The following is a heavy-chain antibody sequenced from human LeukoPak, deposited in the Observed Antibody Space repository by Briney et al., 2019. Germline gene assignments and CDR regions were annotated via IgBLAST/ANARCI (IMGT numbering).Heavy chain of an antibody. CDR2: ISSSSSTI. CDR1: GFTFSSYS. J-gene: IGHJ5*02. CDR3: ARSPQLRLGELSSP. D-gene: IGHD3-16*02. V-gene: IGHV3-48*01. Sequence: GGSLRLSCAASGFTFSSYSMNWVRQAPGKGLEWVSYISSSSSTIYYADSVKGRFTISRDNAKNSLYLQMNSLRAEDTAVYYCARSPQLRLGELSSPWGQGTLVTVSS.